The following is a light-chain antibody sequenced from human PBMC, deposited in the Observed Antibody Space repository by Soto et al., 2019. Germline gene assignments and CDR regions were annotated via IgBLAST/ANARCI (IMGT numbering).Light chain of an antibody. CDR1: SSDVGGYNF. J-gene: IGLJ1*01. Sequence: QSALTQPASVSGSPGQSITISCTGTSSDVGGYNFVSWYQQYPGKAPKLMIYDVSNRPSGVSNRFSGSKSGNTASLTISGLQAEDEAEYYCSSYTTPSTLVFGTGTKLTVL. CDR2: DVS. CDR3: SSYTTPSTLV. V-gene: IGLV2-14*01.